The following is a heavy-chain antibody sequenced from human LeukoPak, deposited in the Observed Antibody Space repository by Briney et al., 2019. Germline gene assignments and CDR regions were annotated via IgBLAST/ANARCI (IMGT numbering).Heavy chain of an antibody. V-gene: IGHV3-48*03. CDR2: ISDTGSTI. CDR3: ARDGGGYNL. CDR1: GFTFSSYE. D-gene: IGHD5-12*01. J-gene: IGHJ5*02. Sequence: GGSLRLSCAASGFTFSSYELNWVRQAPGKGLEWVSYISDTGSTIYYADSVEGRFTISRDNAKNSLYLQMNSLRAEDTAVYYCARDGGGYNLWGQGTLVTVSS.